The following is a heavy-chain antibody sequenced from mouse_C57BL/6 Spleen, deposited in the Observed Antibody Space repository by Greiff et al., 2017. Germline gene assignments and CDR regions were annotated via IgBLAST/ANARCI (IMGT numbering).Heavy chain of an antibody. V-gene: IGHV1-26*01. J-gene: IGHJ4*01. Sequence: VQLQQSGPELVKPGASVKISCKASGYTFTDYYMNWVKQSHGKSLEWIGDITPNNGGPSYHQKFKGKATLTVDKSSSTAYMEHRSLTSEDAAVYYGARCSNLLYAMDYWGQGTSVTGSS. CDR2: ITPNNGGP. CDR1: GYTFTDYY. CDR3: ARCSNLLYAMDY. D-gene: IGHD1-1*01.